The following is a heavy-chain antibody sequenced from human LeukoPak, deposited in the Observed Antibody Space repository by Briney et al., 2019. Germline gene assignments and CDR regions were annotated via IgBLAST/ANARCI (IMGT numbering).Heavy chain of an antibody. CDR2: INHSGST. J-gene: IGHJ4*02. CDR1: GGSFSGYY. D-gene: IGHD3-9*01. V-gene: IGHV4-34*01. CDR3: ARGPSTYYDILTGYSD. Sequence: SETLSLTCAVYGGSFSGYYWSWIRQPPGKGLEWIGEINHSGSTNYNPSLKSRVTISVDTSKNQFSLKLSSVTAADTAVYYCARGPSTYYDILTGYSDWGQGTLVTVSS.